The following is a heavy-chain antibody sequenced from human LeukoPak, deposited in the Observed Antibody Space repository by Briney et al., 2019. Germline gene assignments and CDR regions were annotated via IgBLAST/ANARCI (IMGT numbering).Heavy chain of an antibody. Sequence: GASVKVSCKASGGTFTSYAFSWVRQAPGHGLEWMGGIIPIFGTANYAQKFQGRVTITADESTTTAYMVLSSLRSEDTAVFYCASFPRRYDSSGRGAFDIWGQGTMVTVSS. V-gene: IGHV1-69*13. CDR1: GGTFTSYA. CDR2: IIPIFGTA. CDR3: ASFPRRYDSSGRGAFDI. J-gene: IGHJ3*02. D-gene: IGHD3-22*01.